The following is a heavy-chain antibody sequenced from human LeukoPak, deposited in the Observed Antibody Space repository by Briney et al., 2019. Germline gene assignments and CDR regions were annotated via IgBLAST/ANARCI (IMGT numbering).Heavy chain of an antibody. V-gene: IGHV4-39*01. Sequence: PSETLSLTCTVSGGSISSSSYYWGWIRQPPGKGLEWIGSIYYSGSTYYNPSLKSRVTISVDTSKNQFSLKLSSVTAADTAVYYCARHHRPLEMATSCYFDYWGQGTLVTVSS. CDR3: ARHHRPLEMATSCYFDY. J-gene: IGHJ4*02. CDR1: GGSISSSSYY. CDR2: IYYSGST. D-gene: IGHD5-24*01.